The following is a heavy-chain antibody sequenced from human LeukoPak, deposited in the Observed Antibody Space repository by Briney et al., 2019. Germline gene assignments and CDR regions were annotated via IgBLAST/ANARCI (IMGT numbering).Heavy chain of an antibody. V-gene: IGHV3-30*03. CDR3: ARNRGGNEFDY. D-gene: IGHD4-23*01. CDR2: ISYDGSNN. J-gene: IGHJ4*02. CDR1: RFTFSRFG. Sequence: PGGSLRLSCTASRFTFSRFGMHWVRQAPGKGLEWMAAISYDGSNNYYTNSVKGRFTVSRDNSKNTLYLQMNSLRGEDTAVYYCARNRGGNEFDYWGQGTLVTVSS.